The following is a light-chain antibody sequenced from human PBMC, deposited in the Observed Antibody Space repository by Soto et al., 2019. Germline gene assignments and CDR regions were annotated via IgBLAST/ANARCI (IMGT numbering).Light chain of an antibody. CDR3: QAWGTGIQV. CDR2: VNSDGSH. Sequence: QLVLTQPPSAPASLGASVKLTCTLSSGHNTYAIAWHQQEPEKGPRYLMKVNSDGSHSKGDGIPDRFSGSSSGAERYLTISSVQSEDEADYYCQAWGTGIQVFGGGTKLTVL. V-gene: IGLV4-69*01. J-gene: IGLJ2*01. CDR1: SGHNTYA.